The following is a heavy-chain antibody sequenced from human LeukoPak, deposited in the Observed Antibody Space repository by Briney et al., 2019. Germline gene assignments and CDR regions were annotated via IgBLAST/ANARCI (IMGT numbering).Heavy chain of an antibody. D-gene: IGHD3-3*01. V-gene: IGHV1-18*01. J-gene: IGHJ4*02. CDR2: ISAYNGNT. CDR1: GYTYNSYG. CDR3: ATSGGYDFWSGRKMQPLDY. Sequence: ASVKVSCKASGYTYNSYGISWVRQAPGQGLEWMGWISAYNGNTNYAQNLQGRVTMTTDTSTSTAYMELRSVRSDDTAVYYCATSGGYDFWSGRKMQPLDYWGQGTLVTVSS.